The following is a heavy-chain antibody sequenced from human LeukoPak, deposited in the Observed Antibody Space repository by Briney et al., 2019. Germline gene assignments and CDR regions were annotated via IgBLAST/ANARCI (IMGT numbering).Heavy chain of an antibody. J-gene: IGHJ4*02. CDR2: IWYDGSNK. CDR1: GFTFSSYG. CDR3: ARGRADTAMATLPYYLDY. V-gene: IGHV3-33*01. D-gene: IGHD5-18*01. Sequence: GGSLRLSCAASGFTFSSYGMHWVRQAPGKGLEWVADIWYDGSNKYYADSVKGRFTISRDNSKNTLYLQMNSLRAEDTAVYYCARGRADTAMATLPYYLDYWGQGTLVTVSS.